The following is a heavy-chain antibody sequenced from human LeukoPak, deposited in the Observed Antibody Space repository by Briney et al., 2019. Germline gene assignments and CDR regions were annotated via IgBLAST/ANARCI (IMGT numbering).Heavy chain of an antibody. CDR2: IIPIFGTA. CDR1: GGTFSSYA. J-gene: IGHJ4*02. V-gene: IGHV1-69*13. Sequence: GASVKVSCKASGGTFSSYAISWVRQAPGQGLEWTGGIIPIFGTANYAQKFQGRVTITADESTSTAYMELSSLRSEDTAVYYCARDHSSSWYPLASFDYWGQGTLVTVSS. D-gene: IGHD6-13*01. CDR3: ARDHSSSWYPLASFDY.